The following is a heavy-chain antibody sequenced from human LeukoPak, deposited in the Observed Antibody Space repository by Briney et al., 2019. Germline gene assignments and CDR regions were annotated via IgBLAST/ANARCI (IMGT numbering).Heavy chain of an antibody. Sequence: PGGSLRLSCAASGFTFSSYWMTWVRQAPGKGLEWVANINQDGSEKYYVDSVKGRFTISRDNARKSLYLQMNSLRAEDTAVYYCVGSSWYDAEYYFDYWGQGTPVTVSS. CDR2: INQDGSEK. CDR3: VGSSWYDAEYYFDY. J-gene: IGHJ4*02. D-gene: IGHD6-13*01. CDR1: GFTFSSYW. V-gene: IGHV3-7*01.